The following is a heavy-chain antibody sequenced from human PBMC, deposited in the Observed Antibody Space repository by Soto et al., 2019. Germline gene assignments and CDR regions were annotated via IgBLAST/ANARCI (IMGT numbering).Heavy chain of an antibody. CDR2: ISYDGSNK. D-gene: IGHD1-26*01. Sequence: GVSLRLSCAASGFTFSSYGMHWVRQAPGKGLEWVAVISYDGSNKYYADSVKGRFTISRDNSKNTLYLQMNSLRAEDTAVYYCAKDHSGSYYVFAYWGQGTLVTVSS. CDR1: GFTFSSYG. CDR3: AKDHSGSYYVFAY. J-gene: IGHJ4*02. V-gene: IGHV3-30*18.